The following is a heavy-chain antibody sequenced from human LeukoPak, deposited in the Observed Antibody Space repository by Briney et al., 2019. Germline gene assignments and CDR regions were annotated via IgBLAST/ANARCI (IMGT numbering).Heavy chain of an antibody. V-gene: IGHV4-39*01. CDR1: GGSFSSYY. CDR3: ARHFTVGGSYY. CDR2: IYYSGST. Sequence: SETLSLTCAVYGGSFSSYYWGWIRQPPGKGLEWIGSIYYSGSTYYNPSLKSRVTISVDTSKNQFSLKLSSVTAADTAVYYCARHFTVGGSYYWGQGTLVTVSS. J-gene: IGHJ4*02. D-gene: IGHD1-26*01.